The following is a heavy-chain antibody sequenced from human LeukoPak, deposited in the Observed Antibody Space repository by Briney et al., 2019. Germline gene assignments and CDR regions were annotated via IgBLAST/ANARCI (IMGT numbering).Heavy chain of an antibody. CDR2: ISGSGGST. J-gene: IGHJ6*02. V-gene: IGHV3-23*01. D-gene: IGHD3-10*01. Sequence: GGSLRLSCAASGFIFSSYAMSWVRQAPGMGLEWVSAISGSGGSTYYADSVKGRFTISRDNSRNTLYLQMNSLRAEDTAVYYCAKDIWFGSLGYYYGMDVWGQGTTVTVSS. CDR3: AKDIWFGSLGYYYGMDV. CDR1: GFIFSSYA.